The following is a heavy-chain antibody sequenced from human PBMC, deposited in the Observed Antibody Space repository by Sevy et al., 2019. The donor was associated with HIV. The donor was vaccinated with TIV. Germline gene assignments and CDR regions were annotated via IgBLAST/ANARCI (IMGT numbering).Heavy chain of an antibody. CDR3: ARDGSGSYYKFDYYFDY. J-gene: IGHJ4*02. V-gene: IGHV3-21*01. D-gene: IGHD3-10*01. Sequence: GGSLRLSCPASGFTFSSYSMNWVRQAPGKGLEWVSSISSSSSYIYYADSVKGRFTISRDNAKNSLYLQMNSLRAEDTAVYYCARDGSGSYYKFDYYFDYWGQGTLVTVSS. CDR2: ISSSSSYI. CDR1: GFTFSSYS.